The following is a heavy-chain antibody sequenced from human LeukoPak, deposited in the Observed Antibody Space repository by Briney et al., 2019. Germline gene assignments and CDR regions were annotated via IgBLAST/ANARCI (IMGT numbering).Heavy chain of an antibody. J-gene: IGHJ4*02. CDR2: ISYRGST. Sequence: PSETLSLTCTVSSGSVSSGSYYWSWIRQPPGKGLEWIGYISYRGSTNYNPSLKSRVTISVDTSTNQFSLKLSSVTAADTAVYYCARETYISGTYDFWGQGTLVTVSS. CDR3: ARETYISGTYDF. D-gene: IGHD6-19*01. V-gene: IGHV4-61*01. CDR1: SGSVSSGSYY.